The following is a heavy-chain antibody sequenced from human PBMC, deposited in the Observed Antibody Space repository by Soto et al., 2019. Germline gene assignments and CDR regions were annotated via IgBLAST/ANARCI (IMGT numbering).Heavy chain of an antibody. CDR3: ARQRGRYYFDY. Sequence: QLQLQESGPGLVKPSETLSLTCTVSGGSISSSSYYWGWIRQPPGKGLEWIGSIYYSGSTYYNPSLKSRVTISSDTSKNQFTLKLSSVTAADTAVYYCARQRGRYYFDYWGQGTLVTVSS. CDR2: IYYSGST. V-gene: IGHV4-39*01. CDR1: GGSISSSSYY. J-gene: IGHJ4*02.